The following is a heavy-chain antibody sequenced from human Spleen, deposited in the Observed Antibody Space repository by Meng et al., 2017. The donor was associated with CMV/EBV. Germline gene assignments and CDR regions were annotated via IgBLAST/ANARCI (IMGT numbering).Heavy chain of an antibody. Sequence: VRLGDEGTTPGASVKVSAKASGYTFTGYYMHWVRQAPGQGLEWMGWINTNSGGKNYAQKFQGRVTMTRDTSISTAYMELSRLRSDDTAVYYCARGGGMDYGDYVGWFDPWGQGTLVTVSS. J-gene: IGHJ5*02. CDR1: GYTFTGYY. V-gene: IGHV1-2*02. CDR2: INTNSGGK. D-gene: IGHD4-17*01. CDR3: ARGGGMDYGDYVGWFDP.